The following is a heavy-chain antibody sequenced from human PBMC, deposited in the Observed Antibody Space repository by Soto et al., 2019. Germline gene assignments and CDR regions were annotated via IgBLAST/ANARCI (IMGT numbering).Heavy chain of an antibody. D-gene: IGHD1-26*01. CDR2: VYYTGDT. CDR1: SGPDRSHN. Sequence: QVQLQQSGPRLVKPSETLSLTCTVSSGPDRSHNWGWIRQPPGRGLEWIGYVYYTGDTAYNPSLRGRVTISADTSRNDIALTPNTVTAADTAVYYCVRQGIDYLHGLVDVWGQGTTVSVSS. V-gene: IGHV4-59*08. J-gene: IGHJ6*02. CDR3: VRQGIDYLHGLVDV.